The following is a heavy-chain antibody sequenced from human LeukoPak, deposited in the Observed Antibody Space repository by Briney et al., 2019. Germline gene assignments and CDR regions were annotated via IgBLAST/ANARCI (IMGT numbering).Heavy chain of an antibody. CDR2: IWYDGSKK. D-gene: IGHD3-10*01. CDR1: GFTFNSYG. J-gene: IGHJ4*02. V-gene: IGHV3-33*01. Sequence: GGSLRLSCAASGFTFNSYGMHWVRQAPGKGLEWVALIWYDGSKKYYADSVKGRFTISRDNSKNTLYLQMSSLRAVDTAVLYCVRDFGSGYYLDYWGQGTLVTVSS. CDR3: VRDFGSGYYLDY.